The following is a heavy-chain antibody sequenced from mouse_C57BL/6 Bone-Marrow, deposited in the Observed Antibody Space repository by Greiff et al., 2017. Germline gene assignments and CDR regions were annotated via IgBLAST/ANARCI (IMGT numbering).Heavy chain of an antibody. CDR3: ARTGDSSGLAWFAY. CDR1: GYTFTSYW. CDR2: IDPTSGGT. Sequence: QVQLQPPWAELVKPGALVKLSCKASGYTFTSYWMHWVKQRPGRGLAWIGRIDPTSGGTKYNEKFKSKATLTVDKPSSTAYMQLSSLTSEDSAVYYCARTGDSSGLAWFAYWGQGTLVTVSA. J-gene: IGHJ3*01. D-gene: IGHD3-2*02. V-gene: IGHV1-72*01.